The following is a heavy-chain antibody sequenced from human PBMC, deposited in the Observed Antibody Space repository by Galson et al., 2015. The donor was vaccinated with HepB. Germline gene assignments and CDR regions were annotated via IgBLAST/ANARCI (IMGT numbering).Heavy chain of an antibody. J-gene: IGHJ3*02. Sequence: SLRLSCAASGFTFSDYYMSWIRQAPGKGLEWVSYISSSSSYTNYADSVKGRFTISRDNAKNSLYLQMNSLRAEDTAVYYCARSSQWELPTIDAFDIWGQGTMVTVSS. D-gene: IGHD1-26*01. CDR1: GFTFSDYY. V-gene: IGHV3-11*03. CDR3: ARSSQWELPTIDAFDI. CDR2: ISSSSSYT.